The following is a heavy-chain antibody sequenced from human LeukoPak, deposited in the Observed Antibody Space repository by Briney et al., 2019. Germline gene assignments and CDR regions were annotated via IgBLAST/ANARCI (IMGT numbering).Heavy chain of an antibody. Sequence: GASVKVSCKASGYTFTSYYMHWVRQAPGQGLEWMGIINPSGGSTSYAQKFQGRVTMTRDMSTSTVYMELSSLRSEDTAVYYCASSDYYDSSGYGNWFDPWGQGTLVTVSS. CDR3: ASSDYYDSSGYGNWFDP. CDR1: GYTFTSYY. CDR2: INPSGGST. D-gene: IGHD3-22*01. J-gene: IGHJ5*02. V-gene: IGHV1-46*01.